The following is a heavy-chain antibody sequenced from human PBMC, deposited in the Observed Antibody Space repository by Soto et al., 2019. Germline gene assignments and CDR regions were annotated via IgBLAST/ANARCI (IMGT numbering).Heavy chain of an antibody. D-gene: IGHD6-13*01. Sequence: SETLSITCTVSGGSISSYYWSWIRQPPGKGLEWIGYIYYSGSTNYNPSLKSRVTISVDTAKNQFSLKLSSVTAADTAVYYCARDRIAAAGGDCYYYGMDVWGQGITVTVSS. CDR2: IYYSGST. V-gene: IGHV4-59*01. CDR3: ARDRIAAAGGDCYYYGMDV. CDR1: GGSISSYY. J-gene: IGHJ6*02.